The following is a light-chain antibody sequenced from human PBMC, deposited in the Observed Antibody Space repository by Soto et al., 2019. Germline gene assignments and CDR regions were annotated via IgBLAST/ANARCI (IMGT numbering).Light chain of an antibody. J-gene: IGKJ1*01. V-gene: IGKV1-9*01. CDR2: AAS. Sequence: IQLTQSPSSLSASVGDRVTITCRASQGINNYLARYQQKPGKAPKLLIYAASILQSGVPSRFSGSGSGTDFTLTISSLQPEDFATYYCQQVDSYPRTFGQGTKVEIK. CDR3: QQVDSYPRT. CDR1: QGINNY.